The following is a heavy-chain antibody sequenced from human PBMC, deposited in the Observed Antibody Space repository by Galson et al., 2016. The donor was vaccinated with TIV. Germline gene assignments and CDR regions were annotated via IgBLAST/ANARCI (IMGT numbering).Heavy chain of an antibody. V-gene: IGHV3-30-3*01. CDR1: GFTFSSYS. J-gene: IGHJ4*02. D-gene: IGHD6-13*01. CDR3: ARGFSSYYFDY. Sequence: SLRLSCAASGFTFSSYSMHWVRQAPGQGLEWVSFISYDGSDKNYADSVKGRFTISRDKSKNTLYLQMNRLRAEDTALYYCARGFSSYYFDYWGQGTLVTVSP. CDR2: ISYDGSDK.